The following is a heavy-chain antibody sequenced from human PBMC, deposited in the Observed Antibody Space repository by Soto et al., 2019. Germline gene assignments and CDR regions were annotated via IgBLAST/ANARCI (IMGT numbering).Heavy chain of an antibody. J-gene: IGHJ4*02. CDR2: IIPIFGTA. Sequence: SVKVSCKASGGTFSSYAISWVRQAPGQGLEWMGGIIPIFGTANYAQKFQGRVTITADESTSTAYMELSSLRSEDTAVYYCARDSSGRYSSGWYYDYGGQGTLVTVSS. CDR3: ARDSSGRYSSGWYYDY. V-gene: IGHV1-69*13. D-gene: IGHD6-19*01. CDR1: GGTFSSYA.